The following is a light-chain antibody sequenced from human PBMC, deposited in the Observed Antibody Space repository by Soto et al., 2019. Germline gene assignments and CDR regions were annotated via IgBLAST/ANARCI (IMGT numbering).Light chain of an antibody. V-gene: IGKV2-28*01. CDR3: MQALQTPYT. CDR2: LGS. CDR1: QSLRHSNGYNY. J-gene: IGKJ2*01. Sequence: DIVMTQSPLSLPVTPGEPASISCRSSQSLRHSNGYNYLDWYLQKPGQSPQLLIYLGSNRASGAPDRFSGSGSGTDFTLNISRVEAEDVGIYYCMQALQTPYTFGQGTKLEIK.